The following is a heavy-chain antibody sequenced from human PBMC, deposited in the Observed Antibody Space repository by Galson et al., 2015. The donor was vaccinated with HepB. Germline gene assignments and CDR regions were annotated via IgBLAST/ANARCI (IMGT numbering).Heavy chain of an antibody. CDR2: IVVGSGNT. CDR3: AAAYYDFWSGAFDI. D-gene: IGHD3-3*01. V-gene: IGHV1-58*02. Sequence: SVKVSCKASGFTFTSSAMQWVRQARGQRLEWIGWIVVGSGNTNHAQKFQERVTITRDMSTSTAYMELSSLRSEDTAVYYCAAAYYDFWSGAFDIWGQGTMVTVSS. CDR1: GFTFTSSA. J-gene: IGHJ3*02.